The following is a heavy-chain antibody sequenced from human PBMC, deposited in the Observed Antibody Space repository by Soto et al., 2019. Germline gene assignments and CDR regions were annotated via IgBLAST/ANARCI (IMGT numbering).Heavy chain of an antibody. J-gene: IGHJ4*02. CDR2: ISGSGGST. CDR3: AKDIMITFGGVMTPPGY. Sequence: PGXSLRLSCAASGFTFSSYAMSWFRQAPVNGLEWVSAISGSGGSTYYADSVKGRFTISRDNSKNTLYLQMNSLRAEDTAVYYCAKDIMITFGGVMTPPGYWGQGTLVTVSS. D-gene: IGHD3-16*01. V-gene: IGHV3-23*01. CDR1: GFTFSSYA.